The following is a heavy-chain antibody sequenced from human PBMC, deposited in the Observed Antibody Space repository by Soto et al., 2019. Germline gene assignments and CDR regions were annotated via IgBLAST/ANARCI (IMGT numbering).Heavy chain of an antibody. D-gene: IGHD2-8*02. Sequence: EVQLLESGGGLVQPGGSLRLSCAASGFTFTSYAMTWVRQAPGKGLEWVSTVTGSGGTTYHADSVKGRFTISRDNSKNMLYLQINSLRAEDTATYYCTKDYTPNWWGGNDYWGQGTLVTVSS. CDR3: TKDYTPNWWGGNDY. V-gene: IGHV3-23*01. J-gene: IGHJ4*02. CDR2: VTGSGGTT. CDR1: GFTFTSYA.